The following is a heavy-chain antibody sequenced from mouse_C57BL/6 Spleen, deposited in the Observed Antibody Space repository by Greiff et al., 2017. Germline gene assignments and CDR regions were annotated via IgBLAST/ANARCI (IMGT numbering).Heavy chain of an antibody. Sequence: VQLQQSGPVLVKPGASVKMSCKASGYTFTDYYMNWVKQSHGKSLEWIGVINPYNGGTSYNQKFKGKATLTVDKSSSTAYMELNSLTSEDSAVYYCARNGVYWYFDVWGTGTTVTVSS. V-gene: IGHV1-19*01. CDR1: GYTFTDYY. CDR2: INPYNGGT. J-gene: IGHJ1*03. CDR3: ARNGVYWYFDV.